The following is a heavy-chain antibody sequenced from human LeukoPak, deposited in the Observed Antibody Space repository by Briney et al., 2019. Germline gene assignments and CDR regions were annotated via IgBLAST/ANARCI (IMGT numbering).Heavy chain of an antibody. Sequence: TPGGSLRLSCAASGFTFSSYSMNWVRQAPGKGLEWVSSISSSSSYIYYADSVKGRFTISRDNAKNSLYLQMNSLRAEDTAVYYCASYGDYNDAFDIWGQGTMVTVSS. D-gene: IGHD4-17*01. CDR1: GFTFSSYS. CDR2: ISSSSSYI. J-gene: IGHJ3*02. CDR3: ASYGDYNDAFDI. V-gene: IGHV3-21*01.